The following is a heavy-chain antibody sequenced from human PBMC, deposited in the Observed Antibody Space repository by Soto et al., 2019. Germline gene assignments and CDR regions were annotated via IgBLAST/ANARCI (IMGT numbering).Heavy chain of an antibody. CDR3: AKDFVYYDYIWGSPQRV. J-gene: IGHJ4*02. Sequence: PGGSLRLSCAASGFTFSSYAMSWVRQAPGEGLEWVSAISGSGGSTYYADSVKGRFTISRDNSKNTLYLQMNSLRAEDTAVYYCAKDFVYYDYIWGSPQRVWGQGTLVTVSS. D-gene: IGHD3-16*01. V-gene: IGHV3-23*01. CDR1: GFTFSSYA. CDR2: ISGSGGST.